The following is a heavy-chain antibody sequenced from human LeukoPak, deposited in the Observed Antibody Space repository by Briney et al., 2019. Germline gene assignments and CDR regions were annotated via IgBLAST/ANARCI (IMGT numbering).Heavy chain of an antibody. V-gene: IGHV3-33*06. CDR3: AKETSSIAARRSFDY. J-gene: IGHJ4*02. Sequence: GGSLRLSCAASGFTFGSYGMHWVRQAPGKGLEWVAVIWYDGSNKYYADSVKGRFTISRDNSKNTLYLQMNSLRAEDTAVYYCAKETSSIAARRSFDYWGQGTLVTVSS. D-gene: IGHD6-6*01. CDR1: GFTFGSYG. CDR2: IWYDGSNK.